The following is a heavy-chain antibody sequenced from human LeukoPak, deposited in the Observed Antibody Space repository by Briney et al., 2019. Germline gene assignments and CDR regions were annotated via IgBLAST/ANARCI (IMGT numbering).Heavy chain of an antibody. J-gene: IGHJ4*02. CDR1: GFTFSSYW. CDR2: ISSSSSYI. CDR3: ARDQGDCGGDCYDY. V-gene: IGHV3-21*01. D-gene: IGHD2-21*02. Sequence: PGGSLRLSCAASGFTFSSYWMSWVRQAPGKGLEWVSSISSSSSYIYYADSVKGRFTISRDNAKNSLYLQMNSLRAEDTAVYYCARDQGDCGGDCYDYWGQGTLVTVSS.